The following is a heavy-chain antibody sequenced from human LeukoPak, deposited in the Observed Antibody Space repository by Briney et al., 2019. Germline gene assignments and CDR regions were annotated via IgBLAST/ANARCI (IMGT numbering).Heavy chain of an antibody. J-gene: IGHJ3*02. CDR3: ARVEYQLLYADAFDI. V-gene: IGHV1-2*02. Sequence: ASVRVSCKASGYTFTRYYMHWVRQAPGQGLEWMGWINPNSGGTNYAQKFQGRVTMTRDTSISTAYMELSRLRSDDTAVYYCARVEYQLLYADAFDIWGQGTMVTVSS. CDR1: GYTFTRYY. CDR2: INPNSGGT. D-gene: IGHD2-2*02.